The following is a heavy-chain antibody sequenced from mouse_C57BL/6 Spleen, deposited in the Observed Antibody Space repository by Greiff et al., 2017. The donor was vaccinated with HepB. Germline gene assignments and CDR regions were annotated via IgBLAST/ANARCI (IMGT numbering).Heavy chain of an antibody. J-gene: IGHJ2*01. CDR2: INPNNGGT. CDR1: GYTFTDYN. V-gene: IGHV1-22*01. CDR3: ARQGYFDY. Sequence: EVQGVESGPELVKPGASVKMSCKASGYTFTDYNMHWVKQSHGKSLEWIGYINPNNGGTSYNQKFKGKATLTVNKSSSTAYMGLRSLTSEDSAVYYCARQGYFDYWGQGTTLTVSS.